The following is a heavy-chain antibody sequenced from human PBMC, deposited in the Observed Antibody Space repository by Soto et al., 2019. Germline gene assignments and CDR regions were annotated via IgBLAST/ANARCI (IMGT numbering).Heavy chain of an antibody. D-gene: IGHD3-9*01. CDR2: IKRKTDGGTR. J-gene: IGHJ4*02. Sequence: GGSLSLSCAASGFTFNNAWMSWVRQAPGKGLEWVGHIKRKTDGGTRDYAAPVNGRFTISRNDSKSTLYLQMNSLKNEDTAVYYCSYLHHDSWTCSTWSYFHYCGQGTLLTV. CDR1: GFTFNNAW. CDR3: SYLHHDSWTCSTWSYFHY. V-gene: IGHV3-15*01.